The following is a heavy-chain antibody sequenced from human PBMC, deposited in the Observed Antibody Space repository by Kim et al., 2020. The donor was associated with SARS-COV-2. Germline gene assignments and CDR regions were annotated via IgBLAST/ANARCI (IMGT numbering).Heavy chain of an antibody. Sequence: SETLSLTCTVDGESLSDYYWSWIRQPPGKGLEWIGEVNHSGSTNYNPSLKSRVTISVDTSKNQFSLKLNSVTAADRAIYYCAGPRDLYWYFDLWGRGTLVTVSS. CDR1: GESLSDYY. CDR3: AGPRDLYWYFDL. J-gene: IGHJ2*01. V-gene: IGHV4-34*01. CDR2: VNHSGST.